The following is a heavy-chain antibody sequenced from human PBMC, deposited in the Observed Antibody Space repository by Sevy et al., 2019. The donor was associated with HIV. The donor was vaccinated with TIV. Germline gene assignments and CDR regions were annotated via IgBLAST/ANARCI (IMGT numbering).Heavy chain of an antibody. CDR2: INKDGSQK. Sequence: GGSLRLSCAASGFSLRTSWMSWVRQAPGKGLEWVANINKDGSQKYYVDSVKGRFTISRDNAKDSLFLQMSGLTTDDTAIYYCATDPGIAPGGGWSSGGMDVWGHGTKVTVSS. CDR1: GFSLRTSW. J-gene: IGHJ6*02. V-gene: IGHV3-7*03. CDR3: ATDPGIAPGGGWSSGGMDV. D-gene: IGHD2-21*01.